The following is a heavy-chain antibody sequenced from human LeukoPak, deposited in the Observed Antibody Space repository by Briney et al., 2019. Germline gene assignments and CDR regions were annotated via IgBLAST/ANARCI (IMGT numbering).Heavy chain of an antibody. J-gene: IGHJ5*02. D-gene: IGHD2-15*01. V-gene: IGHV3-23*01. CDR2: ISPGGGTT. CDR1: GFAFGSEA. Sequence: GGSLRLSCAVSGFAFGSEAMSWVRQSPARGLEWVASISPGGGTTYYADYVKGRFTISRDNAKNMVYLQMNRLRVEDTAVYYCARDRAGYCSGGSCPWGQGTLVTVSS. CDR3: ARDRAGYCSGGSCP.